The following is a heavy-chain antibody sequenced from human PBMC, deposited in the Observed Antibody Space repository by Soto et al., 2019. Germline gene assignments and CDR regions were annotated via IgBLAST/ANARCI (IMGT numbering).Heavy chain of an antibody. V-gene: IGHV3-74*01. CDR1: GFTFSSHW. CDR3: ARGDIVVIPAARLYYYYSMDV. J-gene: IGHJ6*02. Sequence: GGSLRLSCAASGFTFSSHWMQWVRQAPGQGLVWVSRIHSDGSTTGYAESMKGRFTISRDNDKNTLYLQMNSLRAEDTAVYYCARGDIVVIPAARLYYYYSMDVWGQGTTVTVSS. D-gene: IGHD2-2*01. CDR2: IHSDGSTT.